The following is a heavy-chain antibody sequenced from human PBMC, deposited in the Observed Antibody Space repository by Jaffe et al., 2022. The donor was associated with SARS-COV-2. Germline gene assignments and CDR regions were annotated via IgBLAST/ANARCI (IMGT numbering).Heavy chain of an antibody. CDR3: AKPITMVRGVMSPCDY. D-gene: IGHD3-10*01. CDR1: GFTFSSYA. CDR2: ISGSGGST. J-gene: IGHJ4*02. V-gene: IGHV3-23*01. Sequence: EVQLLESGGGLVQPGGSLRLSCAASGFTFSSYAMSWVRQAPGKGLEWVSAISGSGGSTYYADSVKGRFTISRDNSKNTLYLQMNSLRAEDTAVYYCAKPITMVRGVMSPCDYWGQGTLVTVSS.